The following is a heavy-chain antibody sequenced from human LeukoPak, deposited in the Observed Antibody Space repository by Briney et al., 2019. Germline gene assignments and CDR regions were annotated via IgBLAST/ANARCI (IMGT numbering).Heavy chain of an antibody. Sequence: ASETLSLTCTVSGGSISSSNYYWGWIRQPPGKGLEWIGSIYYSGSTYYNPSLKSRVTISVDTSKNQFSLKLSSVTAADTAVYYCARVKAANKVNWFDPWGQGTLVTVSS. J-gene: IGHJ5*02. D-gene: IGHD6-25*01. CDR1: GGSISSSNYY. CDR2: IYYSGST. CDR3: ARVKAANKVNWFDP. V-gene: IGHV4-39*07.